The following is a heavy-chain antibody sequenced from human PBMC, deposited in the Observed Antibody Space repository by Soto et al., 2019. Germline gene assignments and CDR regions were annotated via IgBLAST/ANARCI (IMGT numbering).Heavy chain of an antibody. CDR2: INPNSGGT. D-gene: IGHD2-2*01. Sequence: QVQMVQSGAEVKKPGASVRVSCKTSGYSFTDYYIHWVRQAPGQGLEWMGWINPNSGGTNYARKFQGRVTLTRDTSINTAYIDLSRLTSDATDVFHCARGGYCDTGNCYEGYYYGMDVWSQGTTVSVSS. CDR1: GYSFTDYY. J-gene: IGHJ6*02. V-gene: IGHV1-2*02. CDR3: ARGGYCDTGNCYEGYYYGMDV.